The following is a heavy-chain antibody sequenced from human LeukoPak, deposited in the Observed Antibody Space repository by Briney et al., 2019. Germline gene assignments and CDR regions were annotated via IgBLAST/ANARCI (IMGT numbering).Heavy chain of an antibody. J-gene: IGHJ4*02. V-gene: IGHV3-21*01. CDR3: ARDGPLGQSCSDY. Sequence: GGSLRLSCAASGFTFSHYTMIWGRQAPGKGLQGVSSISSSGSSIYYADSVKGRFTISRDNAKNSLSLQMNSLTAEDTAVYFCARDGPLGQSCSDYWGQGTLVTVSS. CDR2: ISSSGSSI. D-gene: IGHD2-15*01. CDR1: GFTFSHYT.